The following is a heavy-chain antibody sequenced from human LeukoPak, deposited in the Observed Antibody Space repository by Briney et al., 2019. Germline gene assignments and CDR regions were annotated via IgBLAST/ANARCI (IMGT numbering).Heavy chain of an antibody. J-gene: IGHJ6*04. Sequence: GGSLRLSCAASGFTFSSYGMHWVRQAPGKGLEWVAVIWYDGSNKYYADSVKGRFTISRDNSKNMVYLQMNSLRAEDTAVYYCARRRGSGSYYRCDYYVMHVWGKGTTVTVSS. V-gene: IGHV3-33*01. CDR2: IWYDGSNK. D-gene: IGHD3-10*01. CDR1: GFTFSSYG. CDR3: ARRRGSGSYYRCDYYVMHV.